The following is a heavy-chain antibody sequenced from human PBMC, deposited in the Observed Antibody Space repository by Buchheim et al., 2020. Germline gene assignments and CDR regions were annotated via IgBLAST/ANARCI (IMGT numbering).Heavy chain of an antibody. Sequence: QVQLQQWGAGLLKPSETLSLTCAVYGGSFSGYYWSWIRQPPGKGLEWIGEINHSGSTNYNPSLKSRVTISVDTSKNQFSLMLSSVTAADTAVYYCARDRGDYPVRWFDPWGQGTL. CDR2: INHSGST. D-gene: IGHD4-17*01. J-gene: IGHJ5*02. V-gene: IGHV4-34*01. CDR3: ARDRGDYPVRWFDP. CDR1: GGSFSGYY.